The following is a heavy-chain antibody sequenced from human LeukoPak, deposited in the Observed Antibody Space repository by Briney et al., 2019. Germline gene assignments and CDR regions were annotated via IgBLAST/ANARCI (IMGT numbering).Heavy chain of an antibody. CDR3: AKDLVAVAGRRGGAFDI. J-gene: IGHJ3*02. Sequence: GGSLRLSCAASGFTIDNYAMHWVRQVPGKGLEWVSGISWNSGKTAYADSVKGRFTISRDNAKNSLYLQMNSLRAEDTALYYCAKDLVAVAGRRGGAFDIWGQGTMVTVPS. D-gene: IGHD6-19*01. V-gene: IGHV3-9*01. CDR1: GFTIDNYA. CDR2: ISWNSGKT.